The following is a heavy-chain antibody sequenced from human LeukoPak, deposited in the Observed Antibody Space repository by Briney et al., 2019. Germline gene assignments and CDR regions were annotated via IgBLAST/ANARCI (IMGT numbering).Heavy chain of an antibody. CDR3: ARALAGEGWFDP. CDR1: GFGVSGNY. V-gene: IGHV3-66*01. CDR2: IYSDGST. Sequence: PGASLRLSCTVSGFGVSGNYMSWVRHAPGLGLDLVSVIYSDGSTYYADYVKRRVTISRDNSKHTLYLQMSILRAEDTAVYYCARALAGEGWFDPWGQGTLVTV. J-gene: IGHJ5*02. D-gene: IGHD1-26*01.